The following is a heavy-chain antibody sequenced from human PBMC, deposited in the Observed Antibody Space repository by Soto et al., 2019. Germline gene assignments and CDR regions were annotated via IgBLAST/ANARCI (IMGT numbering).Heavy chain of an antibody. J-gene: IGHJ6*02. CDR1: GGSISSSSYY. Sequence: QLQLQESGPGLVKPSETLSLTCTVSGGSISSSSYYWGWIRQPPGKGLAWIGSIYYSGSTYYNPSLKSRVTISVDTSKNQFSLKLSSVTAADTAVYYCARYDYSNYYYYYGMDVWGQGTTVTVSS. CDR3: ARYDYSNYYYYYGMDV. CDR2: IYYSGST. V-gene: IGHV4-39*01. D-gene: IGHD4-4*01.